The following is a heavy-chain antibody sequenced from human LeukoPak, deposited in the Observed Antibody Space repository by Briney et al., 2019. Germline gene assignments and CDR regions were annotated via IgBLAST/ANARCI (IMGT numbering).Heavy chain of an antibody. CDR2: ISGSGGST. V-gene: IGHV3-23*01. CDR3: AKDGHYDSSGYYCY. CDR1: GFTFSNYA. D-gene: IGHD3-22*01. J-gene: IGHJ4*02. Sequence: GGSLRLSCAAAGFTFSNYAMSWVRQAPGKGLEWVSAISGSGGSTYYTDSVKGRFTISRDNSKNTLYLQMNSLRAEDTAVYYCAKDGHYDSSGYYCYWGQGTLVTVSS.